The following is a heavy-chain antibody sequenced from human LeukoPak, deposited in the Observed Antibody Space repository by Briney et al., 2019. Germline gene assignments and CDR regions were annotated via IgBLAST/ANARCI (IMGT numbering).Heavy chain of an antibody. Sequence: GGSLILSCAVSAFPFSTYGMHWVRQAPGKGLEWVGIIWYDGSDKYYGDSVKGRFTISRDNSKNTLYLQMNSLRAEDTAVYYCTILAVASDFDYWGQGTLVTVSS. CDR3: TILAVASDFDY. CDR2: IWYDGSDK. CDR1: AFPFSTYG. V-gene: IGHV3-33*01. J-gene: IGHJ4*02. D-gene: IGHD6-19*01.